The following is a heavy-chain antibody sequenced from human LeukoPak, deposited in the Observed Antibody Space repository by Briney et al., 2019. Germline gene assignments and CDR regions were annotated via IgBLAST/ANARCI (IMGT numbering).Heavy chain of an antibody. CDR1: GFPLSASGVA. CDR2: IYWDDDK. CDR3: AHSTTYDYGDYYFDY. V-gene: IGHV2-5*02. D-gene: IGHD4-17*01. Sequence: SGPTLVNPTQTLTLTCTFSGFPLSASGVAVGWIRQPPGKALEWLALIYWDDDKHYSPSLKSRLTITKDTSKNQVVLTMTNMHPVDTATYYCAHSTTYDYGDYYFDYWGQGSLVTVSS. J-gene: IGHJ4*02.